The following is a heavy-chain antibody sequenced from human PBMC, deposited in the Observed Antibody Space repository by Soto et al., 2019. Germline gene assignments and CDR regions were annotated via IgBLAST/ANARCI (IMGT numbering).Heavy chain of an antibody. CDR2: ISSSGSTI. J-gene: IGHJ4*02. V-gene: IGHV3-11*01. D-gene: IGHD3-9*01. CDR1: GFTFSDYY. Sequence: PGGSLRLSCAASGFTFSDYYMSWIRQAPGKGLEWVSYISSSGSTIYYADSVKGRFTISRDNAKNSLYLQMNSLRAEDTAVYYCARSYYDILTGYYIGVGYWGQETLVTVSS. CDR3: ARSYYDILTGYYIGVGY.